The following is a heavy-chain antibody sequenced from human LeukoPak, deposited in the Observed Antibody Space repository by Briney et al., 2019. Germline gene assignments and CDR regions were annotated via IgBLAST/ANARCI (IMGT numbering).Heavy chain of an antibody. CDR2: ISSSGSNT. Sequence: GSLRLSCAASGFTFSDYYMTWIRQAPGKGLEWVSYISSSGSNTKYADSVKGRFTISRDNAKNSLYLQMHSLRAEDTAMYYCVRDSAHVVVVPAADPPGQDWFDPWGQATLVTVSS. CDR3: VRDSAHVVVVPAADPPGQDWFDP. D-gene: IGHD2-2*01. V-gene: IGHV3-11*01. J-gene: IGHJ5*02. CDR1: GFTFSDYY.